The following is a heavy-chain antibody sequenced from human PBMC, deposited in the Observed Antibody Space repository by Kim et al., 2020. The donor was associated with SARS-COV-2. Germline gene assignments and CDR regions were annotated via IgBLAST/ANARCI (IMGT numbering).Heavy chain of an antibody. D-gene: IGHD4-4*01. J-gene: IGHJ4*02. CDR3: ARDPRAVTTGYFDY. CDR1: GGSISSSSYY. Sequence: SETLSLTCTVSGGSISSSSYYWGWIRQPPGKGLEWIGRIYYSGSTYYNPCLKSRVTISVDTSKNQFSLKLSSVTAADTAVYYCARDPRAVTTGYFDYWGQGTLVTVSS. CDR2: IYYSGST. V-gene: IGHV4-39*07.